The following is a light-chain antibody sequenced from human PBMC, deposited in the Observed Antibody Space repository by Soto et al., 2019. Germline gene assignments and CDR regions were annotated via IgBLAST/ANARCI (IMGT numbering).Light chain of an antibody. Sequence: EIVMTQSPATLSVSPGERATLSCRASQSVSSNLAWYQQKPGQAPRLLIYGASTRATGGPARFSGSGSGTEFPLTISSLQSEDFAVYYCQQYNNWPLTFGGGTKVEIK. CDR2: GAS. V-gene: IGKV3-15*01. CDR3: QQYNNWPLT. CDR1: QSVSSN. J-gene: IGKJ4*01.